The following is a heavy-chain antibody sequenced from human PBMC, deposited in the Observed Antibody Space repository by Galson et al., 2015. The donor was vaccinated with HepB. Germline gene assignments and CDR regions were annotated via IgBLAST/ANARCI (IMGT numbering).Heavy chain of an antibody. CDR3: ARLVAGPDY. Sequence: ETLSLTCTVSGGSISSSSYYWGWIRQPPGKGLEWIGSIYYSGSTYYNPSLKSRVTISVDTSKNQFSLKLSSVTAADTAVYYCARLVAGPDYWGQGTLVTVSS. CDR2: IYYSGST. V-gene: IGHV4-39*01. CDR1: GGSISSSSYY. D-gene: IGHD6-19*01. J-gene: IGHJ4*02.